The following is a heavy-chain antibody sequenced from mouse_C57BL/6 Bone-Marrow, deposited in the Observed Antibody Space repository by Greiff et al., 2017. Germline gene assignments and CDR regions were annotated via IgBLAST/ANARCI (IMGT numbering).Heavy chain of an antibody. CDR2: IDPEDGET. D-gene: IGHD1-1*01. CDR3: ASLITTVVAPMDY. CDR1: GFNIKDSY. Sequence: VQLQQSGAELVKPGASVKLSCTASGFNIKDSYLHWVKQRTEQVLEWIGRIDPEDGETKYAPKFQGKATITADTSSNTAYMQLSSLTSEDTAVYYGASLITTVVAPMDYWGKGTSVTVSS. V-gene: IGHV14-2*01. J-gene: IGHJ4*01.